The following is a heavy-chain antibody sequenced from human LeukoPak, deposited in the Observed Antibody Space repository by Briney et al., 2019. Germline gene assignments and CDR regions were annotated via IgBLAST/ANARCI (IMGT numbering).Heavy chain of an antibody. CDR3: ARDYVGFDP. V-gene: IGHV4-39*07. Sequence: SETLSLTCTVSGGSISSSSYYWGWIRQPPGKGLEWIGSIYYSGSTYYNPSLKSRVTISVDTSKNQFSLKLSSVTAADTAVYYCARDYVGFDPWGQGTLVTVSS. CDR1: GGSISSSSYY. J-gene: IGHJ5*02. D-gene: IGHD3-16*01. CDR2: IYYSGST.